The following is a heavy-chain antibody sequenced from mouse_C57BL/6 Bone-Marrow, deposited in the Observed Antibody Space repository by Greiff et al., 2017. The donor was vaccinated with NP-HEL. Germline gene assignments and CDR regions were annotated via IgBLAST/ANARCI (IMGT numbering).Heavy chain of an antibody. CDR1: GFSLTSYG. V-gene: IGHV2-5*01. J-gene: IGHJ4*01. CDR2: IWRGGST. Sequence: VQLQQSGPGLVQPSQSLSITCTVSGFSLTSYGVHWVRQSPGKGLEWLGVIWRGGSTDYNAAFMSRLSITKDNSKSQVFFKMNSLQADDTAIYYCAKLGGLYYYAMDYWGQGTSVTVSS. CDR3: AKLGGLYYYAMDY. D-gene: IGHD3-3*01.